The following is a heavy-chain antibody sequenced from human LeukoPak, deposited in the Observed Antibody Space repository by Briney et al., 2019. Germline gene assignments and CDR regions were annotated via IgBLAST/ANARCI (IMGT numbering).Heavy chain of an antibody. J-gene: IGHJ4*02. CDR2: ITGSGTIT. CDR1: GFTFSSYA. V-gene: IGHV3-23*01. D-gene: IGHD1-14*01. CDR3: ARRTAGDY. Sequence: GGSLRLSCAASGFTFSSYAMSWVRQAPGKGLAWVSTITGSGTITYYADSVKGRFTISRDNSRNTLYLQMNSLRAEDTAVYYCARRTAGDYWGQGTLVTVSS.